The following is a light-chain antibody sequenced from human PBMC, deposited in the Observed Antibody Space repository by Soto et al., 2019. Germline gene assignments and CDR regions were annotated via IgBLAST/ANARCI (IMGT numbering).Light chain of an antibody. CDR3: SSYAGSNTVL. CDR2: EVT. J-gene: IGLJ2*01. V-gene: IGLV2-8*01. Sequence: QSVLTQPPSASGSPGQSVTISCTGTRSDVGGYNCVSWYQQHPGKAPQLMIYEVTKRPSGVPDRFSGSKSGNTASLTVSGLQAEDEADYYCSSYAGSNTVLFGGGTKLTVL. CDR1: RSDVGGYNC.